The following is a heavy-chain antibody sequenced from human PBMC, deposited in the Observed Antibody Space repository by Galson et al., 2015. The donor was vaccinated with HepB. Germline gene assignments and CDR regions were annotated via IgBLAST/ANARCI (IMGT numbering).Heavy chain of an antibody. CDR1: GFTFSTYA. V-gene: IGHV3-23*01. CDR3: PNANFYESSGYPAY. J-gene: IGHJ4*02. CDR2: IGGNSGST. Sequence: SLRLSCAASGFTFSTYAMGWVRQAPGTGLECVSAIGGNSGSTYYPDSVKGRFTISRDNSKNTLYLQMSSLGAVDTAVYYWPNANFYESSGYPAYWGQGTLVTVSS. D-gene: IGHD3-22*01.